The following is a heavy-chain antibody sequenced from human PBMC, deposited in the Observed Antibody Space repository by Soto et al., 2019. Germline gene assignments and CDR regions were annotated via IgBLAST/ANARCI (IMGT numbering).Heavy chain of an antibody. D-gene: IGHD3-10*01. Sequence: QTGGSLRLSCVACGFNLHDHFMHWVRQAPWKGLEWVSGIFWDGNRMDYADSVKGRFFISRDNAKNSLYLQMNSLREDDTALYYCTKDINMGGVDVCGERTTVAVCS. V-gene: IGHV3-9*01. CDR1: GFNLHDHF. J-gene: IGHJ6*04. CDR3: TKDINMGGVDV. CDR2: IFWDGNRM.